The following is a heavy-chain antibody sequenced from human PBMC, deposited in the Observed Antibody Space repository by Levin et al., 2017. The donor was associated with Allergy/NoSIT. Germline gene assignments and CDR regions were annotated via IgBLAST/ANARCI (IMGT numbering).Heavy chain of an antibody. D-gene: IGHD5-18*01. CDR2: ISSSSSYI. J-gene: IGHJ3*02. CDR1: GFTFSSYS. CDR3: ARDNTAMVLEPDAFDI. V-gene: IGHV3-21*01. Sequence: GGSLRLSCAASGFTFSSYSMNWVRQAPGKGLEWVSSISSSSSYIYYADSVKGRFTISRDNAKNSLYLQMNSLRAEDTAVYYCARDNTAMVLEPDAFDIWGQGTMVTVSS.